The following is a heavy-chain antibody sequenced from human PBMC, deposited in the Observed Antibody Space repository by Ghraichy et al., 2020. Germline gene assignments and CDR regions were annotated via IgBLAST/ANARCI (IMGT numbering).Heavy chain of an antibody. V-gene: IGHV3-23*01. CDR2: ISGSGGST. CDR1: GFTFSSYA. D-gene: IGHD3-10*01. CDR3: AKGDYGSGSYYIRPFDY. J-gene: IGHJ4*02. Sequence: GGSLRLSCAASGFTFSSYAMSWVRQAPGKGLEWVSAISGSGGSTYYADSVKGRFTISRDNSKNTLYLQMNSLRAEDTAVYYCAKGDYGSGSYYIRPFDYWGQGTLVTVSS.